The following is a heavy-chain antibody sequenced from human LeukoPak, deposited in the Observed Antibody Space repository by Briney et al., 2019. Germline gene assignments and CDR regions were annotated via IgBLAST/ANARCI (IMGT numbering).Heavy chain of an antibody. D-gene: IGHD3-9*01. CDR1: GYTFTGYY. CDR3: ARDDPRPWLRNNGFDP. Sequence: ASVKVSCKASGYTFTGYYMHWVRQAPGQGLEWMGWINPNSGGTNYAQKFQGRVTMTRDTSISTAYMELSRLRSDDTAVYYCARDDPRPWLRNNGFDPWGQGTLVTVSS. CDR2: INPNSGGT. J-gene: IGHJ5*02. V-gene: IGHV1-2*02.